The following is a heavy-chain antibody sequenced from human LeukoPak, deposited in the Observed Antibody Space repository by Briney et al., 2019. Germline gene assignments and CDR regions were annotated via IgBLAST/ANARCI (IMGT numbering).Heavy chain of an antibody. CDR3: ARTGYCSGGSCYSPFDY. J-gene: IGHJ4*02. CDR2: ISAYNGNT. CDR1: GYTFTSYG. Sequence: ASVKVSCKASGYTFTSYGISWVRQAPGQGLEWMGWISAYNGNTNYAQKLQGRVTMTTDTSTSTAYMELRSLRSDDTAVYYCARTGYCSGGSCYSPFDYWGQGTLVTVSS. D-gene: IGHD2-15*01. V-gene: IGHV1-18*01.